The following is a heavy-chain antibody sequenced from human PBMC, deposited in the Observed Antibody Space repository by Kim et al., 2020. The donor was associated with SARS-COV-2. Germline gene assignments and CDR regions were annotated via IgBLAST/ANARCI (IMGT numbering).Heavy chain of an antibody. J-gene: IGHJ4*02. CDR2: MSGSGSNT. CDR3: AKESSINTVWHAYFDY. CDR1: GFTFKDYA. Sequence: GGSLRLSCAASGFTFKDYAMSWVRQAPGKGLEWVASMSGSGSNTNYGDSVKGHLTISRDNSKNTLYLQTSSLRVEDTAVYYCAKESSINTVWHAYFDYWGQGTVVTVFS. V-gene: IGHV3-23*01.